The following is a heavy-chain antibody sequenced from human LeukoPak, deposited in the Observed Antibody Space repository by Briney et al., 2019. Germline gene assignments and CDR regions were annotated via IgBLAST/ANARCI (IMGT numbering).Heavy chain of an antibody. CDR1: GFTFSSYS. CDR2: ISSNGDNT. CDR3: ARAPREGFSGSYHDY. V-gene: IGHV3-64*02. J-gene: IGHJ4*02. Sequence: GGSLRLSCAASGFTFSSYSMHWVRQAPGKGLEYVSAISSNGDNTYYADSVKGRFTISRDNSKNTLLLQMASLRGEDTALYYCARAPREGFSGSYHDYWGQGTLVTVSS. D-gene: IGHD1-26*01.